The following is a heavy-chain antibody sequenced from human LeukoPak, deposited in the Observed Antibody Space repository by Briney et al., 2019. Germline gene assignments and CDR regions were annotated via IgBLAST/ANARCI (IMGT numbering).Heavy chain of an antibody. Sequence: ASVKVSCKASGYTFTSYYMHWVRQAPGQGLEWMGIINPSGGSTSYAQKFQGRVTMTRDTSTSTVYMELSSLRSEDTAVYYCATDQRRFGSSWYPFDYWGQGTLVTVSS. CDR2: INPSGGST. J-gene: IGHJ4*02. V-gene: IGHV1-46*01. D-gene: IGHD6-13*01. CDR1: GYTFTSYY. CDR3: ATDQRRFGSSWYPFDY.